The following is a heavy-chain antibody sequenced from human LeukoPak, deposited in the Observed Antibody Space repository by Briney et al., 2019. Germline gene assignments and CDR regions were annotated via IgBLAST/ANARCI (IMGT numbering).Heavy chain of an antibody. D-gene: IGHD2-2*01. CDR3: ARGREVVVPAAYDY. CDR1: GGSFSGYY. J-gene: IGHJ4*02. CDR2: INHSGST. V-gene: IGHV4-34*01. Sequence: PSETLSLTCAVYGGSFSGYYWSWIRQPPGKGLEWIGEINHSGSTNYNPSLKSRVTISVDTSKNQFSLKLSSVTAADTAVYYCARGREVVVPAAYDYWGRGTLVTVSS.